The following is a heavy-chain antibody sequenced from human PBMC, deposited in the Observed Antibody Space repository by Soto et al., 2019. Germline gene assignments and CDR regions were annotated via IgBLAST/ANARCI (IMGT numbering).Heavy chain of an antibody. CDR1: GDSISSGDNS. D-gene: IGHD2-2*03. Sequence: QVQLQASGSGLVQPSQTLSLTCTVSGDSISSGDNSWSWIRQPPGKGLEWIGYIYRSGSSFYNPSRKSRAPFSVDTSKNQFSLRLRSLTAADTALYYCARGLGYCSTTTCSEDWFDPWGPGMLVTVSS. J-gene: IGHJ5*02. V-gene: IGHV4-30-2*01. CDR3: ARGLGYCSTTTCSEDWFDP. CDR2: IYRSGSS.